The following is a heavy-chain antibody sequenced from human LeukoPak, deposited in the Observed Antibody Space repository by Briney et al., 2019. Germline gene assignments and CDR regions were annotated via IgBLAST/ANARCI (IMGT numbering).Heavy chain of an antibody. D-gene: IGHD2/OR15-2a*01. V-gene: IGHV3-48*03. CDR1: GFPFRSYD. CDR2: ISISGSTT. Sequence: GGSLRLSCAASGFPFRSYDMNWVRQAPGKGLEWVSYISISGSTTYYADSVKGRFTISRDNAKNSLYLQMNSLRAEDTAVYYCARDKNMAIRKPFDIWGQGTMVTVSS. J-gene: IGHJ3*02. CDR3: ARDKNMAIRKPFDI.